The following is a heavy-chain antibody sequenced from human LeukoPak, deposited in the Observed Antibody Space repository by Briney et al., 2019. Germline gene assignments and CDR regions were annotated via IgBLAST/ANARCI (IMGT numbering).Heavy chain of an antibody. J-gene: IGHJ4*02. Sequence: GGSLRLSCAASGFTFSSYSMNWVRQAPGKGLEWVSYISSSSSTIYYADSVKGRFTISRDNAKNSLYLQMNSLRAEDTAVYYCTTDVRTGDSSSSGYGYWGQGTLVTVSS. V-gene: IGHV3-48*04. CDR2: ISSSSSTI. CDR3: TTDVRTGDSSSSGYGY. CDR1: GFTFSSYS. D-gene: IGHD6-6*01.